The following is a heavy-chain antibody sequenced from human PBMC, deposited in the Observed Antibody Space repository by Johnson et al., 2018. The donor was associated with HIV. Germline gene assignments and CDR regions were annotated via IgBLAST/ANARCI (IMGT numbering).Heavy chain of an antibody. Sequence: VQLVESGGGLVQPGGSLRLSCVVSGFTVSSNYMSWVRQAPGKGLEWVANIKEDGSEKKYVDSVKGRFTISRDNAKNSLYLQMNSLRAEDTAVYYCAREIAAAGVDTFDIWGQGTMVTVSS. J-gene: IGHJ3*02. D-gene: IGHD6-13*01. CDR1: GFTVSSNY. CDR3: AREIAAAGVDTFDI. CDR2: IKEDGSEK. V-gene: IGHV3-7*03.